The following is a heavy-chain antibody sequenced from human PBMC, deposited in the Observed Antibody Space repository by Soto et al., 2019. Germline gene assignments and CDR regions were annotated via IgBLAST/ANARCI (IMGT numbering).Heavy chain of an antibody. CDR2: MNSLNGDT. CDR1: GYTFTTYS. V-gene: IGHV1-3*01. D-gene: IGHD6-19*01. CDR3: ARGNSGAFAI. Sequence: QVQLVQSGAEVKKTGASVKVSCKSSGYTFTTYSMHWVRQAPGQRLEWMGWMNSLNGDTKYSQRFQGRLTIIRDTSASTAYMELSSLRCEDTSIYYGARGNSGAFAIGGQGTMVTVSS. J-gene: IGHJ3*02.